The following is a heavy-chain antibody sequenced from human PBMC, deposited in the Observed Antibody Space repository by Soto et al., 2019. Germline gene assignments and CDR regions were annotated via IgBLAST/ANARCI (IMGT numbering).Heavy chain of an antibody. J-gene: IGHJ4*02. D-gene: IGHD6-19*01. CDR1: GGTFSSYT. CDR2: IIPILGIA. Sequence: ASVKVSCKASGGTFSSYTISWVRQAPGQGLEWMGRIIPILGIANYAQKFQGRVTITADKSTSTAYMELSSLRSEDTAVYYCARTSLSIAVAAPQFDYWGQGTLVTVSS. V-gene: IGHV1-69*02. CDR3: ARTSLSIAVAAPQFDY.